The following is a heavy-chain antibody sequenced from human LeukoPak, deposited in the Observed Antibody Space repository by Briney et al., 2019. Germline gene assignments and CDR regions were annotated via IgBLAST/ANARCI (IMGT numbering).Heavy chain of an antibody. V-gene: IGHV4-34*01. CDR3: TRGFGRSVVTALSRSHYFDS. CDR2: INHSGST. CDR1: GGSFSGYY. D-gene: IGHD2-21*02. Sequence: SETLSLTCAVYGGSFSGYYWSWIRQTPGKGLEWIGEINHSGSTNFNPSPKSRVTLSVDTSKNQFSLKLNSVTATDTAVYYCTRGFGRSVVTALSRSHYFDSWGQGTPVTVSS. J-gene: IGHJ4*02.